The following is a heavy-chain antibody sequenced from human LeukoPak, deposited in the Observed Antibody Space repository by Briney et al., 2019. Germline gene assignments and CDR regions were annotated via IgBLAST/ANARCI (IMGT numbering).Heavy chain of an antibody. J-gene: IGHJ4*02. Sequence: GRSLRLSCAASGFTFSSYGMHWVRQAPGKGLEWVAGLSYDGSKSYYADSVKGRFTIFRDNSKNTLYLQMNSLRAEDTAVYYCAKDYLLWGLAAAGPFDYWGQGTLVTVSS. CDR3: AKDYLLWGLAAAGPFDY. D-gene: IGHD6-13*01. V-gene: IGHV3-30*18. CDR1: GFTFSSYG. CDR2: LSYDGSKS.